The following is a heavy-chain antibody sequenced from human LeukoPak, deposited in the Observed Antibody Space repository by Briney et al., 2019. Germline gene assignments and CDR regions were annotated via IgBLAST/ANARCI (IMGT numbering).Heavy chain of an antibody. CDR1: GFTFSSYG. V-gene: IGHV3-30*02. Sequence: PGGSLRLSCAASGFTFSSYGMHWVRQAPGKGLEWVAFIRYDGSNKYYADSVKGRLTISRDNSKNTLYLQMNSLRAEDTAVYYCAKEVAIFGVVTKPFDYWGQGTLVTVSS. CDR3: AKEVAIFGVVTKPFDY. D-gene: IGHD3-3*01. J-gene: IGHJ4*02. CDR2: IRYDGSNK.